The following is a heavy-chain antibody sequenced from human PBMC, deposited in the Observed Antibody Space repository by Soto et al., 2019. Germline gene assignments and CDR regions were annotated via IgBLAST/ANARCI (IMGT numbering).Heavy chain of an antibody. CDR3: ATHREGATYYFDY. CDR2: IIPIFGTA. J-gene: IGHJ4*02. V-gene: IGHV1-69*13. D-gene: IGHD1-26*01. Sequence: SVKVSCKASGGTFSSYAISWVRQAPGQGLEWMGGIIPIFGTANYAQKFQGRVTITADESTSTAYMELSSLRSEDTAVYYCATHREGATYYFDYWGQGTLVTVSS. CDR1: GGTFSSYA.